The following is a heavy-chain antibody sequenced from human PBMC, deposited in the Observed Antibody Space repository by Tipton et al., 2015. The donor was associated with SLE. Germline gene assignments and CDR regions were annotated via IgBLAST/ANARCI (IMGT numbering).Heavy chain of an antibody. CDR1: GGSIRSYY. V-gene: IGHV4-4*08. Sequence: TLSLTCTVSGGSIRSYYWSWIRQPPGKGLEWIGYIYTSGSTNYNPSLKSRVTISVDTSKNQFSLKLSSVTAADTAVYYCARGMRYCSGGSCYGCSFDVWGQGTMVTVSS. D-gene: IGHD2-15*01. J-gene: IGHJ3*01. CDR2: IYTSGST. CDR3: ARGMRYCSGGSCYGCSFDV.